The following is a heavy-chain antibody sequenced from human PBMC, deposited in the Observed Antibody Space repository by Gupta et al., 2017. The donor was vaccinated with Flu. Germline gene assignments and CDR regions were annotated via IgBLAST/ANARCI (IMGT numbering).Heavy chain of an antibody. CDR1: GGSISSSSYY. J-gene: IGHJ4*02. V-gene: IGHV4-39*01. D-gene: IGHD3-3*01. CDR3: ARHGSSGEAPAVDDFWSGYFDY. CDR2: IYYSGST. Sequence: QLQLQESGPGLVKPSETLSLTCTVSGGSISSSSYYWGWIRQPPGKGLEWIGSIYYSGSTYYNPSLKSRVTISVDTSKNQFSLKLSSVTAADTAVYYCARHGSSGEAPAVDDFWSGYFDYWGQGTLVTVSS.